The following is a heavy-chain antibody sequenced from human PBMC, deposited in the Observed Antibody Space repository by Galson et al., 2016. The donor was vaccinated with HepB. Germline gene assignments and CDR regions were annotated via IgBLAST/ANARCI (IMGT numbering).Heavy chain of an antibody. CDR1: GGSISGYY. Sequence: SETLSLTCTVSGGSISGYYWSWIRRPPGKGLEWMGYIYNSGNTNYNPSLKSRVTISVDTSKNQISLKLTSVSAADTAVYYCARDRGGYNPFDYWGQGMLVTVSS. CDR3: ARDRGGYNPFDY. V-gene: IGHV4-59*01. J-gene: IGHJ4*02. CDR2: IYNSGNT. D-gene: IGHD5-24*01.